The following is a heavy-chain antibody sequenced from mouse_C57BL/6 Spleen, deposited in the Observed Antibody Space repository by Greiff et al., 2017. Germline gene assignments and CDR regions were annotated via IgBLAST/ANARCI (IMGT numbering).Heavy chain of an antibody. CDR3: ARRGIYYAMDY. J-gene: IGHJ4*01. CDR1: GYTFPSYW. CDR2: IHPNSGST. V-gene: IGHV1-64*01. Sequence: QVPLQQPGAELVKPGASVKLSCKASGYTFPSYWMHWVKQRPGQGLEWIGMIHPNSGSTNYNEKFKSTATLTVDKSSSTAYMQLIILTSEDSAVYYCARRGIYYAMDYWGQGTSVTVSS.